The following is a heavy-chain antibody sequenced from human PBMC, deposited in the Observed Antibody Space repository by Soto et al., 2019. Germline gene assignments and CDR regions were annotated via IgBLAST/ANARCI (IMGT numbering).Heavy chain of an antibody. V-gene: IGHV4-34*01. CDR1: GGSFSGYY. Sequence: SETLSLTCAVYGGSFSGYYWSWIRQPPGKWLEWIGEINHSGSTNYNPSLKSRVTISEDTSKNQFSLKLSSVTAADTAVYYCARWRVLRGALGCSYYYGMDVWGQGTTVTVFS. J-gene: IGHJ6*01. CDR3: ARWRVLRGALGCSYYYGMDV. CDR2: INHSGST. D-gene: IGHD3-10*01.